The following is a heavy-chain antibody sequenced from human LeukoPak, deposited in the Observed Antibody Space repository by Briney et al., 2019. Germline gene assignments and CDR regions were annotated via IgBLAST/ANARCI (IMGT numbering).Heavy chain of an antibody. D-gene: IGHD2-2*01. J-gene: IGHJ4*02. Sequence: GGSLRLSCAASGFTFSSYSMNWVRQAPGKGLEWVSYISSGSSTIYYADSLKGRFTISRDDAENSLYPQMNSLRAEDTAVYYCARDSSVTAAPIDYWGQGTLVTVSS. V-gene: IGHV3-48*01. CDR2: ISSGSSTI. CDR1: GFTFSSYS. CDR3: ARDSSVTAAPIDY.